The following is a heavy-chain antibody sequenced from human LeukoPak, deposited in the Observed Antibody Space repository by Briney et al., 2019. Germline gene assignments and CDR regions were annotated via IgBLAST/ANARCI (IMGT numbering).Heavy chain of an antibody. D-gene: IGHD5-24*01. CDR1: GFTFSSYA. J-gene: IGHJ4*02. CDR3: ARGGYNSDYYDY. Sequence: GGSLRLSCAASGFTFSSYAMHWVRQAPGKGLEWVAVISYDGNNKYYADSVKGRFTISRDNSKNTLYLQMNSLRAEDTAVYYCARGGYNSDYYDYWGQGTLVTVSS. CDR2: ISYDGNNK. V-gene: IGHV3-30-3*01.